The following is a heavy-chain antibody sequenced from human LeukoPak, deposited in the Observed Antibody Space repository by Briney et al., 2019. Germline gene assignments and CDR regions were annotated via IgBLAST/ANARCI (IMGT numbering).Heavy chain of an antibody. D-gene: IGHD2-15*01. CDR2: IRSKANSYAT. V-gene: IGHV3-73*01. CDR1: GFTFSGSA. Sequence: GGSLRLSCAASGFTFSGSAMHWVRQASGEGLEWVGRIRSKANSYATAYAASVKGRFTISRDDSKNTAYLQMNSLKTEDTAVYYCTSPVYCSGGSCYRGDYYYGMDVWGKGTTVTVSS. CDR3: TSPVYCSGGSCYRGDYYYGMDV. J-gene: IGHJ6*04.